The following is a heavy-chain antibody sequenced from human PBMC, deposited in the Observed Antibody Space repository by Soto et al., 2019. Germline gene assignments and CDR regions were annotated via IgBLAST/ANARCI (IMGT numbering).Heavy chain of an antibody. CDR3: ARVPDR. CDR2: IYHSGST. Sequence: QLQLQESGSGLVKPSQTLSLTCAVSGGSISSGGYSWSWIRQPPGKGLEWIGYIYHSGSTYHNPSHQSRVTISADRSKNQFSLTLSPVTAAHTAVYYCARVPDRWGQGTLVTVSS. V-gene: IGHV4-30-2*01. D-gene: IGHD2-2*01. J-gene: IGHJ5*02. CDR1: GGSISSGGYS.